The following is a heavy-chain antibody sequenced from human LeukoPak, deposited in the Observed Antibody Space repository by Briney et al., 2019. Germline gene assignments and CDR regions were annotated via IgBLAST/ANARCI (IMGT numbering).Heavy chain of an antibody. CDR3: ARVVAGRYQDL. J-gene: IGHJ5*02. V-gene: IGHV3-11*05. CDR1: GFTLSDYY. Sequence: GGSLRLSCAASGFTLSDYYMSWIRQAPGKGLEWISHISRSSSYTNYADSVKGRFSVSRDHAKNSLYLQMNSLRAEDTAVYYCARVVAGRYQDLWGQGTLVAVSS. D-gene: IGHD6-19*01. CDR2: ISRSSSYT.